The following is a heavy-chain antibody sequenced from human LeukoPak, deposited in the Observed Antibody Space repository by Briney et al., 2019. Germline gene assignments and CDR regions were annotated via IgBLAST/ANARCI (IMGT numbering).Heavy chain of an antibody. CDR1: GGSFSGYY. CDR2: INHSGST. D-gene: IGHD3-22*01. V-gene: IGHV4-34*01. Sequence: SETLSLTCAVYGGSFSGYYWSWIRQPPGKGLEWIGKINHSGSTNYNPSLKSRVTISVDTSKNQFSLKLSSVTAADTAVYYCASENYDSSGYYYLFDIWGQGTMVTVSS. J-gene: IGHJ3*02. CDR3: ASENYDSSGYYYLFDI.